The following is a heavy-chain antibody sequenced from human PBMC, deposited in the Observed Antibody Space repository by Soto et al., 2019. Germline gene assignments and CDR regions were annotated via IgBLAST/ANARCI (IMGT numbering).Heavy chain of an antibody. Sequence: TLSLTCTVSGGSISSYYWSWIRQPPGKGLEWIGYIYYSGSTNYNPSLKSRVTISVDTSKNQFSLKLSSVTAADTAVYYCARRYGSAFDIWGQGTMVTVSS. D-gene: IGHD3-10*01. CDR3: ARRYGSAFDI. J-gene: IGHJ3*02. CDR2: IYYSGST. V-gene: IGHV4-59*01. CDR1: GGSISSYY.